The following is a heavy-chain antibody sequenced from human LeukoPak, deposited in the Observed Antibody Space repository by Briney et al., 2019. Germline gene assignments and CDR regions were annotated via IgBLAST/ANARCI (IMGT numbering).Heavy chain of an antibody. Sequence: PGGSLRLSCAASGFTFSSYGMHWVRQAPGKGLEWVAFIRYDGSNKYYADSVKGRFTISRDNSKNTLYLQMNSLRAEDTAVYYCAKRGIVVVPAAIHAFDIWGQGTMVTVSS. D-gene: IGHD2-2*02. CDR2: IRYDGSNK. CDR3: AKRGIVVVPAAIHAFDI. CDR1: GFTFSSYG. J-gene: IGHJ3*02. V-gene: IGHV3-30*02.